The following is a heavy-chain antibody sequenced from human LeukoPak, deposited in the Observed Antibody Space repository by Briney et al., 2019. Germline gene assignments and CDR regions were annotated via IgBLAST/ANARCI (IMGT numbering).Heavy chain of an antibody. V-gene: IGHV4-59*01. CDR2: IYYSGST. CDR1: GGSISSYY. J-gene: IGHJ4*02. CDR3: ARVYSSGWYSNYFDY. Sequence: SETLSLTCTVSGGSISSYYWSWIRQPPGKGLEWIGYIYYSGSTNYNPSLKSRVTISVDTSKNQFSLKLSSVTAADTAVYYCARVYSSGWYSNYFDYWGQGTLVTVSS. D-gene: IGHD6-19*01.